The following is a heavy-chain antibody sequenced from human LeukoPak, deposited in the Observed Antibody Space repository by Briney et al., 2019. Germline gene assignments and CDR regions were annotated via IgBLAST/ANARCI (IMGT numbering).Heavy chain of an antibody. CDR3: TRRVSTTRWFDP. CDR1: GFTFSSYW. D-gene: IGHD2-15*01. CDR2: IKSVGSTT. Sequence: PGGSLRLSCAASGFTFSSYWMHWVRQAPGKGLVWVSRIKSVGSTTNYADSVKGRFTISRDNAENTLYLQMNSLRVEDTAVYYCTRRVSTTRWFDPWGQGTLVTVSS. V-gene: IGHV3-74*01. J-gene: IGHJ5*02.